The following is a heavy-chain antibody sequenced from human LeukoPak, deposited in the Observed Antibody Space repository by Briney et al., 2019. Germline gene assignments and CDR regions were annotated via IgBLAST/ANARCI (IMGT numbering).Heavy chain of an antibody. V-gene: IGHV1-2*04. CDR1: GYTFTGYY. D-gene: IGHD6-6*01. J-gene: IGHJ5*02. CDR3: ARSRGWQLVPVNWFDP. Sequence: ASVKVSCKASGYTFTGYYMHWVRQAPGQGLEWMGWINPNSGGTNYAQKFQGWVTMTRDTSICTAYMELSRLRSDDTAVYYCARSRGWQLVPVNWFDPWGQGTLVTVSS. CDR2: INPNSGGT.